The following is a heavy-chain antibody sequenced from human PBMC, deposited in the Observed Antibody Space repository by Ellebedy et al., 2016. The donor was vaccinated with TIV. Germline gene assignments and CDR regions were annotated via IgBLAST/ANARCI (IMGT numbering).Heavy chain of an antibody. CDR2: IIPISDTA. J-gene: IGHJ4*02. D-gene: IGHD1-7*01. CDR3: AREAGNYAHFDD. CDR1: GGTFSSYT. V-gene: IGHV1-69*13. Sequence: SVKVSXXASGGTFSSYTISWVRQAPGQGLEWMGGIIPISDTANYAQKFQGRVTITADESTSTAYMELSSLRSEDTAVYYCAREAGNYAHFDDWGQGTLVIVSS.